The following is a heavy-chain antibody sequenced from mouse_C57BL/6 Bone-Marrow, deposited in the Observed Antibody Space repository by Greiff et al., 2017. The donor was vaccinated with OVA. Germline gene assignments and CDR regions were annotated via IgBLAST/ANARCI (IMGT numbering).Heavy chain of an antibody. D-gene: IGHD1-1*01. V-gene: IGHV1-64*01. CDR2: IHPNSGST. CDR1: GYTFTSYW. J-gene: IGHJ1*03. Sequence: VKLQQPGAELVKPGASVKLSCKASGYTFTSYWMHWVKQRPGQGLEWIGMIHPNSGSTNYNEKFKSKATLTVDKSSSTAYMQLSSLTSEDSAVDYGADRVVAKLYWYFDVWGTGTTVTVSS. CDR3: ADRVVAKLYWYFDV.